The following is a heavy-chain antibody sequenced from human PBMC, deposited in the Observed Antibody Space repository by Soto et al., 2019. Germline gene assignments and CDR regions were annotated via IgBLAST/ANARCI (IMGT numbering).Heavy chain of an antibody. CDR3: AKDPSTGPPDC. V-gene: IGHV3-23*01. D-gene: IGHD3-9*01. CDR2: IHPSGGST. J-gene: IGHJ4*02. CDR1: GFMFSSYG. Sequence: EVQLLESGGDLVQPGGSLRLSCAAAGFMFSSYGMSWVRQAPGKGLQWVATIHPSGGSTHYAESVRGRFTISRDNARDKLYLQMNSLRAEDTAVYYCAKDPSTGPPDCWGQGALVTVSS.